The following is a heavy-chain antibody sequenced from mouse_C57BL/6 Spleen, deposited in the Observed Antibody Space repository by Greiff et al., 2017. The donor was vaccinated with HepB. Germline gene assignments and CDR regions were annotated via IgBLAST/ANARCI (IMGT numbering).Heavy chain of an antibody. CDR2: ISSGGDYI. Sequence: EVKLVESGEGLVKPGGSLKLSCAASGFTFSSYAMSWVRQTPEKRLEWVAYISSGGDYIYYADTVKGRFTISRDNARNTLYLQMSSLKSEDTAMYYCTRDSLITTVVAPFDYWGQGTTLTVSS. V-gene: IGHV5-9-1*02. CDR1: GFTFSSYA. J-gene: IGHJ2*01. D-gene: IGHD1-1*01. CDR3: TRDSLITTVVAPFDY.